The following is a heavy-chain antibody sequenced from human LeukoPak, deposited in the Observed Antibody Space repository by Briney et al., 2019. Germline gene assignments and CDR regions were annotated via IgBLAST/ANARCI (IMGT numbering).Heavy chain of an antibody. CDR2: ISSSSSYI. J-gene: IGHJ6*03. V-gene: IGHV3-21*01. CDR1: GFTFCSYS. CDR3: ARCIAVAEGYYYYMDV. D-gene: IGHD6-19*01. Sequence: GGSLRLSCAASGFTFCSYSTKGVPPAPGKGRERVSSISSSSSYIYYADSVKGRFTISRDNAKNSLYLQMNSLRAEDTAVYYCARCIAVAEGYYYYMDVWGKGTTVTVSS.